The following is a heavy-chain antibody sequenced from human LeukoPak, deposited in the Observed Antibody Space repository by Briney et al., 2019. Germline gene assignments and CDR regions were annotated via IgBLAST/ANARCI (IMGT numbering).Heavy chain of an antibody. J-gene: IGHJ4*02. CDR1: GLTFSSYG. CDR2: ISGSGGSR. Sequence: GGSLRLSCAASGLTFSSYGMSCVRQAPGKRLEWVSAISGSGGSRYYADSVKSRSTISRDNSKNTLYLQMNSLRAEDTAVYYCAKAQSGMVPVDYWGQGTLVTVSS. CDR3: AKAQSGMVPVDY. V-gene: IGHV3-23*01. D-gene: IGHD1-14*01.